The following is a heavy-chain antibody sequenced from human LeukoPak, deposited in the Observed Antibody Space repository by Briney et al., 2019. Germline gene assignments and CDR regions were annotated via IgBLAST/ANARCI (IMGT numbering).Heavy chain of an antibody. CDR2: GRYDGSNK. V-gene: IGHV3-30*02. J-gene: IGHJ4*02. D-gene: IGHD3-10*01. CDR1: GFTFSSYD. Sequence: GGSLRLSCATSGFTFSSYDMHWVRQAPGKGLEWVAFGRYDGSNKNYADSVQGRFTISRDNSKNTLYLHMTSLRAEDTAVYYCAKRPPGSGLDYWGQGTLVTVSS. CDR3: AKRPPGSGLDY.